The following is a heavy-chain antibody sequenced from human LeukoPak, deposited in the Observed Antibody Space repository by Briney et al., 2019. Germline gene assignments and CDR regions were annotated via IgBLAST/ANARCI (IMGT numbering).Heavy chain of an antibody. V-gene: IGHV1-2*02. CDR1: GYTFTGYY. CDR3: ARDRRSGDAFDI. J-gene: IGHJ3*02. Sequence: GASVKVSCKASGYTFTGYYMHWVRQAPGQGLEWMGWINPNSGGTNYAQKFQGRVTMTRDTSISTAYMEPSSLRSEDTAVYYCARDRRSGDAFDIWGQGTMVTVSS. CDR2: INPNSGGT.